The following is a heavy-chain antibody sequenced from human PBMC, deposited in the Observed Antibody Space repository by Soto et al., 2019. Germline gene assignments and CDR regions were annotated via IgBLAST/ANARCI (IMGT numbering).Heavy chain of an antibody. Sequence: EVQLVDSGGGLVLPGGSLRLSCAASGFTFSSLWMSWVRQAPGKGLEWVANIKPDGSDHYYVDSVKGRFTISRDNARNSLYLQMNSLSGDDTAGYYCTRAGGSYYFAFWGQGTLVTVSA. J-gene: IGHJ4*02. CDR3: TRAGGSYYFAF. CDR2: IKPDGSDH. V-gene: IGHV3-7*01. D-gene: IGHD3-10*01. CDR1: GFTFSSLW.